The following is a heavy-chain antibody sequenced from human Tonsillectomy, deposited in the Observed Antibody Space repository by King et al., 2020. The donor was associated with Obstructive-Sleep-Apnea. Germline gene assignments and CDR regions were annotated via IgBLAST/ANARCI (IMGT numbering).Heavy chain of an antibody. V-gene: IGHV3-23*04. D-gene: IGHD5-18*01. CDR2: ISGSGSGT. CDR3: AKGHERTKQLCPFDY. Sequence: VQLVESGGGLVQPGGSLRLSCAASGFTFSSDAMNWFRQAPGKGLEWVSGISGSGSGTYYEDSAKGRVTISRDNSKNTSDLQMNILRAADTTVYYCAKGHERTKQLCPFDYWGQGTLVTVSS. CDR1: GFTFSSDA. J-gene: IGHJ4*02.